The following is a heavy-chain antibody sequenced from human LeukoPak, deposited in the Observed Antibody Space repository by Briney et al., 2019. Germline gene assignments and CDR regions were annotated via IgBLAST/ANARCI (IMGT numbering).Heavy chain of an antibody. V-gene: IGHV1-18*01. CDR3: ARTYYYDSRDALDI. J-gene: IGHJ3*02. CDR1: GYTFTSYG. Sequence: ASVKVSCKASGYTFTSYGISWVRQAPGQGLEWMGWISAYNGNTNYAQKLQGRVTMTTDTSTSTAYMELRSLRSDDTAVYYCARTYYYDSRDALDIWGQGTMATVSS. CDR2: ISAYNGNT. D-gene: IGHD3-22*01.